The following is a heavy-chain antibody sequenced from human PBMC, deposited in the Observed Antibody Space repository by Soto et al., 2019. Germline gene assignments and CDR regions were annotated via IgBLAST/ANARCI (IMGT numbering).Heavy chain of an antibody. CDR1: GFTFSAYG. V-gene: IGHV3-30*18. CDR2: ILHDGSYK. CDR3: AKGDYTNCLDY. Sequence: QVQLVESGGGVVQPGRSLRLSCAASGFTFSAYGMHWVRQAPGKGLEWVAVILHDGSYKYYGDSVKGRFTISRDNSKNPLYLQMNSVRGDYTAVYYCAKGDYTNCLDYWGQGTLVTVSS. D-gene: IGHD4-4*01. J-gene: IGHJ4*02.